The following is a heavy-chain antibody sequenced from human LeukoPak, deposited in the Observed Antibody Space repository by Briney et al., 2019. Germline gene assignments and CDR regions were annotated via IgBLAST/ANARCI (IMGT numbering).Heavy chain of an antibody. CDR2: ISPRSETS. Sequence: GGPLRLSCEGSGFTFSNHGMIWVRQAPGKGLDWLSYISPRSETSHHAVSVRGRFTISRDDAKSSLYLQMDGLKAEDSAVYFCARVRGPTVASMYFDYWGQGARVSVSS. CDR1: GFTFSNHG. V-gene: IGHV3-48*04. CDR3: ARVRGPTVASMYFDY. D-gene: IGHD4-11*01. J-gene: IGHJ4*02.